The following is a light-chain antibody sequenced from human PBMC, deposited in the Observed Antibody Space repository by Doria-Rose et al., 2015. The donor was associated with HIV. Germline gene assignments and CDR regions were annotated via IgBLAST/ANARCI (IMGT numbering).Light chain of an antibody. V-gene: IGKV1-8*01. CDR3: QQYYTYPYS. J-gene: IGKJ2*03. CDR2: AAS. CDR1: QYIGSY. Sequence: IRMTQSPSSFSASTGDRVTISCRTSQYIGSYVAWYQHKTGNATKLMISAASTLQSGVPSRFSGSGAGTDFTLTISCLQSEDFATYYCQQYYTYPYSFGQGTKLEIK.